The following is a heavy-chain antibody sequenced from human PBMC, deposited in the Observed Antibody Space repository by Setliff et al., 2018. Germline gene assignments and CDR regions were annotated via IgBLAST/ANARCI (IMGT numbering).Heavy chain of an antibody. CDR1: GFSISSGYY. CDR3: ARGGTYRYFDY. Sequence: SETLSLTCAVSGFSISSGYYWGWIRQPPGKGLEWIGEINHSGSTNYNPSLKSRVTMSVDTSKTQFSLKLNSMTTADTAVYYCARGGTYRYFDYWGQGALVTVSS. J-gene: IGHJ4*02. CDR2: INHSGST. V-gene: IGHV4-38-2*01.